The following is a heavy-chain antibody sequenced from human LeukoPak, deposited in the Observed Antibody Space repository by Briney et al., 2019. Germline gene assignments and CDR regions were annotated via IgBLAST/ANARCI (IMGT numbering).Heavy chain of an antibody. CDR2: LRGSGGST. J-gene: IGHJ4*02. V-gene: IGHV3-23*01. CDR1: GFTFSSYA. CDR3: AIRRRNEGWLRDASYYSDF. D-gene: IGHD5-12*01. Sequence: GGSLRLSCAASGFTFSSYAMSWVSQAPGKGLEWVSALRGSGGSTYYADSVQGRFTISRDNSKNTLYLQMHSLRAEDTAVYYCAIRRRNEGWLRDASYYSDFWGQGNLVTVSS.